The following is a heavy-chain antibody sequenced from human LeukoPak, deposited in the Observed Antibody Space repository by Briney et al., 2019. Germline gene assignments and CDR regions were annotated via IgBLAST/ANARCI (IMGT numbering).Heavy chain of an antibody. V-gene: IGHV1-18*01. Sequence: ASVKVSCKASGYTFTSYGISWVRDAPGQGLEWMGWISAYNGNTNYAQKLQGRVTMTTDTSTSTAYMELRSLRSDDTAVYYCARTLYCSSTSCFKFDYWGQGTLVTVSS. CDR3: ARTLYCSSTSCFKFDY. J-gene: IGHJ4*02. D-gene: IGHD2-2*01. CDR1: GYTFTSYG. CDR2: ISAYNGNT.